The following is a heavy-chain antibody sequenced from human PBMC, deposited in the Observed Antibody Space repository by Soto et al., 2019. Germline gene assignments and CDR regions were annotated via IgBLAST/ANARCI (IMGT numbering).Heavy chain of an antibody. D-gene: IGHD3-22*01. CDR2: IVVGSGNT. CDR3: AEAGRLVVVKCYYGMDV. Sequence: QMQLVQSGPEVKKPGTSVKVSCKASGFTFTSSAVQWVRQARGQRLEWIGWIVVGSGNTNYAQKFQGRATITRGMATRTADMELSRLISDDTGVYYCAEAGRLVVVKCYYGMDVWGQGTTVTVS. J-gene: IGHJ6*02. V-gene: IGHV1-58*01. CDR1: GFTFTSSA.